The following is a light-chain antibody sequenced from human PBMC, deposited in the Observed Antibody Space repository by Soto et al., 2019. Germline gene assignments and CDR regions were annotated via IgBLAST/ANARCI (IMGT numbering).Light chain of an antibody. CDR1: QCLVYRDGNTY. CDR3: MQGTHWPIT. V-gene: IGKV2-30*01. J-gene: IGKJ5*01. Sequence: VVMTQSPLSLPVTVGQPASISCRSSQCLVYRDGNTYLNWFHQRPGQSPRRLIYKVSSRDSGVPDRFTGSGSGTDFTLKISWVEAEDVGVYYCMQGTHWPITFGQGTRLEIK. CDR2: KVS.